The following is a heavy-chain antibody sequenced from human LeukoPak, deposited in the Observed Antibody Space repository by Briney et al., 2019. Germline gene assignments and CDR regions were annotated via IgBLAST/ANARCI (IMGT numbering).Heavy chain of an antibody. CDR1: GGSFSGYY. V-gene: IGHV4-59*08. Sequence: SETLSLTCAVYGGSFSGYYWSWIRQPPGKGLEWIAYINYSGSTIYNPSLKSRVTISLDTSKNQFSLKLSSMTDADTAVYYCARRGAARRYDGMDVWGQGTTVTVSS. CDR2: INYSGST. CDR3: ARRGAARRYDGMDV. D-gene: IGHD6-6*01. J-gene: IGHJ6*02.